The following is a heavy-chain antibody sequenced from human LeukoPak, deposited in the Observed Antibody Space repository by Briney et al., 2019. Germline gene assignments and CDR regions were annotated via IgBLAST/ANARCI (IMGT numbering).Heavy chain of an antibody. J-gene: IGHJ3*02. V-gene: IGHV3-48*03. CDR2: ISSSGSTI. D-gene: IGHD1-26*01. CDR1: GFTFSSYE. CDR3: ARGHGVVGATHAFDI. Sequence: GGSLRLSCAASGFTFSSYEMNRVRQAPGKGLEWVSYISSSGSTIYYADSVKGRFTISRDNAKNSLYLQMNSLRAEDTAVYYCARGHGVVGATHAFDIWGQGTMVTVPS.